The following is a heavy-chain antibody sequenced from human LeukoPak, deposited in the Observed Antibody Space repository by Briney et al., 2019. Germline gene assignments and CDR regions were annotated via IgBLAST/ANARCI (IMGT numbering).Heavy chain of an antibody. J-gene: IGHJ5*02. CDR3: ARDPTYTAGSIVVVPAANWFDP. Sequence: ASVKVSRKASGYTFTGYYMHWVRQAPGQGLEWMGWINPNSGGTNYAQKFQGRVTMTRDTSISTAYMELSRLRSDDTAVYYCARDPTYTAGSIVVVPAANWFDPWGQGTLVTVSS. V-gene: IGHV1-2*02. CDR1: GYTFTGYY. D-gene: IGHD2-2*01. CDR2: INPNSGGT.